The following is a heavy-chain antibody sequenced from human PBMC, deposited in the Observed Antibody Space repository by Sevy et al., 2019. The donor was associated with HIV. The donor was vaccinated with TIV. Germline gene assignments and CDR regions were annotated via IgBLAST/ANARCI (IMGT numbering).Heavy chain of an antibody. J-gene: IGHJ4*02. CDR1: GITVSNKY. Sequence: GSLRLSCAASGITVSNKYMSWVRQAPGKGLEWVSLINSAGNTYYAGSAKGRFTISRDNSNNTLDLQMNRLTAEDTAVYYCLTGRGYLQDSWGQGTLVTVSS. D-gene: IGHD5-18*01. V-gene: IGHV3-66*02. CDR2: INSAGNT. CDR3: LTGRGYLQDS.